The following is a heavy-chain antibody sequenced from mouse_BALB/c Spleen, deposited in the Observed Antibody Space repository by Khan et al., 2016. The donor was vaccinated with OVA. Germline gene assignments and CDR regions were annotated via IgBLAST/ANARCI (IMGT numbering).Heavy chain of an antibody. J-gene: IGHJ3*01. CDR3: ARDYWVTY. CDR1: GFTFSNYA. CDR2: ISSGGTT. V-gene: IGHV5-6-5*01. Sequence: EVQLQESGGDLVKPGGSLKLSCAASGFTFSNYAMSWVRQTPEKRLEWVASISSGGTTYFPDSVKGRFTISRDNGRNILYPQMSSLRSEDTAMYYCARDYWVTYWGQGTLVTVSA.